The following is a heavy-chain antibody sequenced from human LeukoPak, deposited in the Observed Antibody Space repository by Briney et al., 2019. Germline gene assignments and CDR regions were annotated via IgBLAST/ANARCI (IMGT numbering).Heavy chain of an antibody. J-gene: IGHJ3*02. D-gene: IGHD6-13*01. V-gene: IGHV3-9*01. Sequence: PGGSLRLSCAASGFTFDDYAMHWVRQAPGKGLEWVSGISWNSGSMGYADSVKGRFTISRDNAKNSLYLQMNSLRAEDTALYYCAKDINRWFLLPGYSSSWGAFDIWGQGTMVTVSS. CDR3: AKDINRWFLLPGYSSSWGAFDI. CDR1: GFTFDDYA. CDR2: ISWNSGSM.